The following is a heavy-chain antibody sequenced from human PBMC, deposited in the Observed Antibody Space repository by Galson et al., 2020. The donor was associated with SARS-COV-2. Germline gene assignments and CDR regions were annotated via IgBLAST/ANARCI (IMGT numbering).Heavy chain of an antibody. Sequence: GGSLRLSCAASGFTFSSYGMHWVRQAPGKGLEWVAVIWYDGSNKYYADSVKGRFTISRDNSKNTLYLQMNSLRAEDTAVYYCARGIERGYSYGYLFQLGRYWGQGTLVTVSS. CDR3: ARGIERGYSYGYLFQLGRY. CDR1: GFTFSSYG. V-gene: IGHV3-33*01. J-gene: IGHJ4*02. D-gene: IGHD5-18*01. CDR2: IWYDGSNK.